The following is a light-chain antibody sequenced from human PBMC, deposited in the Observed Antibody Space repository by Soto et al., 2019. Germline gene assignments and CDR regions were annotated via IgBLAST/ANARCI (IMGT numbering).Light chain of an antibody. CDR3: SSYSGTNYPYV. Sequence: SVLAQPPSASGSFGQSVTXSCTGTSSDGGCYNYVSWYQQHPGEAPKLMIYEVSERPSGVPDRFSGPQSGNTASLTVSGLQAADQADYYCSSYSGTNYPYVFGTGTKVTVL. V-gene: IGLV2-8*01. CDR1: SSDGGCYNY. J-gene: IGLJ1*01. CDR2: EVS.